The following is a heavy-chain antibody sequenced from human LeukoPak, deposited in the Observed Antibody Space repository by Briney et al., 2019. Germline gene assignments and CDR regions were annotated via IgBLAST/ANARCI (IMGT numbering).Heavy chain of an antibody. J-gene: IGHJ4*02. Sequence: PGGSLRLSCAASGLTFSSYAMTWVRQPPGKGLEGVSSITGSAANTYYADSVKGRFTISRDNSKNTLYLQMNSLRAEDTAVYYCAKRYSGTSGLYNFDYWGQGTLVTVSS. D-gene: IGHD1-26*01. CDR2: ITGSAANT. CDR1: GLTFSSYA. V-gene: IGHV3-23*01. CDR3: AKRYSGTSGLYNFDY.